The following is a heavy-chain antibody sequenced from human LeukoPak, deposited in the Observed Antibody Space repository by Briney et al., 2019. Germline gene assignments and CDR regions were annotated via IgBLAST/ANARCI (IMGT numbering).Heavy chain of an antibody. V-gene: IGHV4-39*07. D-gene: IGHD3-16*01. J-gene: IGHJ3*02. CDR2: IYYSGST. Sequence: SETLSLTCTVSGGSISSSSYYWGWIRQPPGKGLEWIGSIYYSGSTYYNPSLKSRVTISVDTSKNQFSLKVHSVTAADTAVYYCARDPGGVADAFDIWGQGTMVTVSS. CDR1: GGSISSSSYY. CDR3: ARDPGGVADAFDI.